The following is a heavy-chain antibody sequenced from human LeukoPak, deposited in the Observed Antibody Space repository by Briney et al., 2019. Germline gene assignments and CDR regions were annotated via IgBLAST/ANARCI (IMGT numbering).Heavy chain of an antibody. V-gene: IGHV4-59*08. D-gene: IGHD2-15*01. Sequence: SATLSLTCTVSGGPISSYYWSWIRQPAGKGLEWIGYIYYSGSTNYNPSLKSRVTISVDTSKNQFSLKLSSVTAADTAVYYCARWYCSGGSCYRRLRFDPWGQGTLVTVSS. J-gene: IGHJ5*02. CDR1: GGPISSYY. CDR2: IYYSGST. CDR3: ARWYCSGGSCYRRLRFDP.